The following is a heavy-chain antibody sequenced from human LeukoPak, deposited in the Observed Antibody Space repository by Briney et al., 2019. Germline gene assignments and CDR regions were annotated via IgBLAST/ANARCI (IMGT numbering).Heavy chain of an antibody. Sequence: GASVKVSCKVSGYTLTELSMHWVRQAPGKGLEWMGGFDPEDGETIYAQKFQGRVTMTEDTSTDTAYMELSSLRSEDTAVYYCARDDYDFWSGYYSPRDNAFDIWGQGTMVTVSS. D-gene: IGHD3-3*01. V-gene: IGHV1-24*01. CDR3: ARDDYDFWSGYYSPRDNAFDI. J-gene: IGHJ3*02. CDR2: FDPEDGET. CDR1: GYTLTELS.